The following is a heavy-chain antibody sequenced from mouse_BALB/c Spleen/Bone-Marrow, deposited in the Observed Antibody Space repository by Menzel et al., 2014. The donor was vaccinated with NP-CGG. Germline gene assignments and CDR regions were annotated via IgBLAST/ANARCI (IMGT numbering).Heavy chain of an antibody. CDR2: INPDSNTI. V-gene: IGHV4-1*02. D-gene: IGHD1-2*01. CDR3: ARLGYYGSFAY. CDR1: GVDFSRYW. Sequence: AGGGVDFSRYWMSWVRQAPGKGLEWIGEINPDSNTINYAPSLKDKFIISRDNAKNTLYLQMSKVRSEDTALYYCARLGYYGSFAYWGQGTLVTVSA. J-gene: IGHJ3*01.